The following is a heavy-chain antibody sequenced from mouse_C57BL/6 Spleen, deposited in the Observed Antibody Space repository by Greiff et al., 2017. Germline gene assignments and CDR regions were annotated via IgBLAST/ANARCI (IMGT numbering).Heavy chain of an antibody. D-gene: IGHD2-4*01. Sequence: QVQLKESGPELVKPGASVKISCKASGYAFSSSWMNWVKQRPGKGLEWIGRIYPGDGDTTYNGKFKGKATLTADKSSSTAYMHLSSLTSEDSAVYFCASSPLYYDYGGYFDYWGQGTTLTVSS. CDR3: ASSPLYYDYGGYFDY. J-gene: IGHJ2*01. CDR1: GYAFSSSW. CDR2: IYPGDGDT. V-gene: IGHV1-82*01.